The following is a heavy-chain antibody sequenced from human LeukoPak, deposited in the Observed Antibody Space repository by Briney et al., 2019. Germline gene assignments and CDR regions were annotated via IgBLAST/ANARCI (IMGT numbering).Heavy chain of an antibody. CDR2: IYSGGDT. CDR1: GFTVNRNY. J-gene: IGHJ4*02. D-gene: IGHD5-18*01. V-gene: IGHV3-66*01. Sequence: GGSLRLSCAASGFTVNRNYMSWVRQAPGKGLEWVSVIYSGGDTYYEDSVKGRFTISRDNSKNTLYLQMNSLRAEDTAVYYCARDPHQTGYGYFDYWGQGTLVTVPS. CDR3: ARDPHQTGYGYFDY.